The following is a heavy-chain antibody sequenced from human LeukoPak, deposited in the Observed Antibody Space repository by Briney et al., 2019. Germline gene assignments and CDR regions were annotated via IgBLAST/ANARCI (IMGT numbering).Heavy chain of an antibody. CDR1: GFTFSSYG. V-gene: IGHV3-33*01. Sequence: GRSLRLSCAASGFTFSSYGMHWARQAPGKGLEWVAVIWYDGSNKYYADSVKGRFTISRDNSKNTLYLQMNSLRAEDTAVYYCARAVGGGEYYFDYWGQGTLVTVSS. CDR3: ARAVGGGEYYFDY. D-gene: IGHD3-10*01. CDR2: IWYDGSNK. J-gene: IGHJ4*02.